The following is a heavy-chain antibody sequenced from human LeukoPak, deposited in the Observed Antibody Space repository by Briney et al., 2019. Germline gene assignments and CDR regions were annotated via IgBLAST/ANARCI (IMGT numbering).Heavy chain of an antibody. CDR2: INPNSGGT. CDR3: ARDLMTTPTWDFDY. J-gene: IGHJ4*02. CDR1: GYTFTGYY. Sequence: GASVKVSCKASGYTFTGYYMHWVRQAPGQGLEWMGWINPNSGGTNYAQKFQGRVTMTRDTSISTAYMELSRLRSDDTAVYYCARDLMTTPTWDFDYWGQGTLVTVAS. V-gene: IGHV1-2*02. D-gene: IGHD3-16*01.